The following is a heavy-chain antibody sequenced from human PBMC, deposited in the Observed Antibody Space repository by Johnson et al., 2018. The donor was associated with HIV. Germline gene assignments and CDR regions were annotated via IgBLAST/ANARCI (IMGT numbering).Heavy chain of an antibody. CDR1: GFTFTHYA. CDR2: ISYDGSNK. Sequence: QVRLVESGGGVVQPGRSLRLSCAASGFTFTHYAMDWVRQAPGKGLEWVAVISYDGSNKYYADSVKGRFTISRDNSKNTLYLQMNSLRAEDTAVYYCARQYYGSGTDAFDIWGQGTMVTVSS. V-gene: IGHV3-30*03. D-gene: IGHD3-10*01. CDR3: ARQYYGSGTDAFDI. J-gene: IGHJ3*02.